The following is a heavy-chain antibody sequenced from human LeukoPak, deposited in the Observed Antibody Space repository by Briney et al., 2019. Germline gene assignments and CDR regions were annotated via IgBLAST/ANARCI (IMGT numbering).Heavy chain of an antibody. CDR3: ARDYYDSSASATFDY. V-gene: IGHV3-21*06. J-gene: IGHJ4*02. Sequence: GGSLRLSCEASGFTFSTYTVNWVRQAPGKGLEWVSSIASDTTYMKYADSVKGRFSVSRDNAKNSVFLEMKSLRADDTAVYFCARDYYDSSASATFDYWGRGTLVTVSS. CDR2: IASDTTYM. CDR1: GFTFSTYT. D-gene: IGHD3-22*01.